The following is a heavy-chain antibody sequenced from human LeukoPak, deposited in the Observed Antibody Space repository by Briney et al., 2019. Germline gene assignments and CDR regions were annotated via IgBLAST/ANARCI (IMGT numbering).Heavy chain of an antibody. D-gene: IGHD4-17*01. CDR1: GGSISSGGYY. Sequence: PSQTLSLTCTVSGGSISSGGYYWSWIRQPPGKGLEWIGYIYHSGSTYYNPSLKSRVTISVDTSKNQFSLKLSSVTAADTAVYYCARAHDYGDDYWYFDLWGRGTLVTVSS. J-gene: IGHJ2*01. V-gene: IGHV4-30-2*01. CDR3: ARAHDYGDDYWYFDL. CDR2: IYHSGST.